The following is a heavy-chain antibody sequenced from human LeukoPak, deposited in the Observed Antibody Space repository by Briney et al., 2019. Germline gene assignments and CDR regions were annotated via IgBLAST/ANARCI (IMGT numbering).Heavy chain of an antibody. D-gene: IGHD6-19*01. CDR2: INQDGSGK. J-gene: IGHJ6*02. CDR1: GFTFSSYW. Sequence: GGSLRLSCAASGFTFSSYWMSWVRQAPGKGLEWVANINQDGSGKYYADSVKGRFTISRDNAKNSLYLQMNSLRAEDTAVYYCAKGSSSGWYDDMDVWGQGTTVTVS. CDR3: AKGSSSGWYDDMDV. V-gene: IGHV3-7*01.